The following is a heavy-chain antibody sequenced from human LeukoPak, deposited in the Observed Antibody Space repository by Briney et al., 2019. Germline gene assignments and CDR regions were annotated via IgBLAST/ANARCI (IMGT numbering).Heavy chain of an antibody. J-gene: IGHJ4*02. CDR2: ISYDGSNK. CDR1: GFTFSSYA. CDR3: AREVRDILTGYYFDY. Sequence: PGGSLRLSCAASGFTFSSYAMHWVRQAPGKGLEWVAVISYDGSNKYYADSVKGRFTISRDNSKNTLYLQMNSLRVEDTAVYYCAREVRDILTGYYFDYWGQGTLVTVSS. D-gene: IGHD3-9*01. V-gene: IGHV3-30*04.